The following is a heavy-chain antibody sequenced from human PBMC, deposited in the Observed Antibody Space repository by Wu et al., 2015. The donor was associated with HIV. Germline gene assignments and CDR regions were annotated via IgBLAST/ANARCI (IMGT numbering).Heavy chain of an antibody. Sequence: QVQLVQSGAEVKKPGASVKVSCKASGYTFTSYYMHWVRQAPGQGLEWMGIINPSGGSTSYAQKFQGRVTMTRDTSTSTVYMELSSLRSEDTAVYYCARDCTERYGDCPFDYWGQGNAGHRLL. CDR1: GYTFTSYY. D-gene: IGHD4-17*01. CDR2: INPSGGST. CDR3: ARDCTERYGDCPFDY. V-gene: IGHV1-46*01. J-gene: IGHJ4*02.